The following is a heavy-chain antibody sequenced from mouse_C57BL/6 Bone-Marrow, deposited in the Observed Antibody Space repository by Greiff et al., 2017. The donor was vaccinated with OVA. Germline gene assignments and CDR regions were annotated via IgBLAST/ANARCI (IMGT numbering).Heavy chain of an antibody. D-gene: IGHD1-1*01. CDR1: GFSLTSYG. J-gene: IGHJ1*03. CDR3: AKERGSSYWYFDV. V-gene: IGHV2-4*01. CDR2: IWSGGST. Sequence: QVQLKESGPGLVQPSQSLSITCTVSGFSLTSYGVHWVRQPPGKGLEWLGVIWSGGSTDYNAAFISSMSISKDNSKSQVFFKMNSLQADDTAIYYGAKERGSSYWYFDVWGTGTTVTVSS.